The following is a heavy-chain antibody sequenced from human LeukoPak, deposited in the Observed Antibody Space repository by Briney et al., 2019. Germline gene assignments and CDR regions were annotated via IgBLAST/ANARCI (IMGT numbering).Heavy chain of an antibody. V-gene: IGHV4-39*01. Sequence: SETLSLTCNVSGAAIISGRNYWAWIRQSPGKGLEWIGSINYRGTTYYDPSLKSRVTISVDTSKNKFSLKMNSVTAADTAVYYCARLPIVVVPAAGFDYWGQGTLVTVSS. CDR1: GAAIISGRNY. CDR3: ARLPIVVVPAAGFDY. D-gene: IGHD2-2*01. J-gene: IGHJ4*02. CDR2: INYRGTT.